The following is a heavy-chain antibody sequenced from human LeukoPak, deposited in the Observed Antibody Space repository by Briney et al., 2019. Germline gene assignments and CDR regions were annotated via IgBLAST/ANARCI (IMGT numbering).Heavy chain of an antibody. J-gene: IGHJ6*02. CDR1: GYTFTSYA. Sequence: EASVKVSCKASGYTFTSYAMNWVRQAPGQGLEWMGWINTNTGNPTYAQGFTGRFVFSLDTSVSTAYLQISSLKAEDTAVYYCARASEWLLLTTYYGMDVWGQGTTVTVSS. V-gene: IGHV7-4-1*02. CDR3: ARASEWLLLTTYYGMDV. CDR2: INTNTGNP. D-gene: IGHD3-22*01.